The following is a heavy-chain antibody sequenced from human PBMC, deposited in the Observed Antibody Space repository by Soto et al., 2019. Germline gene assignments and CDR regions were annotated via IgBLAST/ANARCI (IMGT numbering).Heavy chain of an antibody. Sequence: PGESLKISCKGSGYSFTSYWIGWVRQMPGKGLEWMGIINPGDSDTRYRPPFQGQVTISVDKSISTAYLQWGSLKASDTAMYYCTIAASGTSWFDPWGQGTLVTVS. CDR2: INPGDSDT. D-gene: IGHD6-13*01. CDR3: TIAASGTSWFDP. V-gene: IGHV5-51*01. J-gene: IGHJ5*02. CDR1: GYSFTSYW.